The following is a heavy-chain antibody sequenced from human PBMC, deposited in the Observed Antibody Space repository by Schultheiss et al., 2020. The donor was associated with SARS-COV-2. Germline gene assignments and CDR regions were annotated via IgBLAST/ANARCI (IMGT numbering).Heavy chain of an antibody. CDR2: ISYDGSNK. V-gene: IGHV3-30*04. Sequence: GGSLRLSCAASGFTFSSYAMHWVCQAPGKGLEWVAVISYDGSNKYYADSVKGRFTISRDNSKNTLYLQMNSLRAEDTAVYYCARSKTVANMDVWGQGTTVTVS. D-gene: IGHD4-23*01. CDR3: ARSKTVANMDV. J-gene: IGHJ6*02. CDR1: GFTFSSYA.